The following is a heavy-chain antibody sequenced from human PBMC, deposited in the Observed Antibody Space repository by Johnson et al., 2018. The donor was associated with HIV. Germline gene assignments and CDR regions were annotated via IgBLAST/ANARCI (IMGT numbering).Heavy chain of an antibody. Sequence: VQLVESGGGVVQPGGSLRLSCAASGFTFSSYGMHWVRQAPGKGLAWVSFIRFDGSNKYYADSVKGRFTIARDNSKNTLYLQMNSLRAEDTAVYYCARGGIAAAGDAFDIWGQGTMVTVSS. V-gene: IGHV3-30*02. J-gene: IGHJ3*02. D-gene: IGHD6-13*01. CDR3: ARGGIAAAGDAFDI. CDR1: GFTFSSYG. CDR2: IRFDGSNK.